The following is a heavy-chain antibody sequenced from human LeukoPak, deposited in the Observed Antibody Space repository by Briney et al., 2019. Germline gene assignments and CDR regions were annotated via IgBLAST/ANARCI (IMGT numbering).Heavy chain of an antibody. CDR1: GFTFSSYA. CDR3: ARALATYGDYGETTNL. Sequence: GGSLRLSCAASGFTFSSYAMHGVRQAPGKGLEWVAVISYDGSNKYYADSVKGRFTISRDNSKNTLYLQMNSLRAEDTAVYYCARALATYGDYGETTNLWGQGTLVTVSS. J-gene: IGHJ4*02. D-gene: IGHD4-17*01. CDR2: ISYDGSNK. V-gene: IGHV3-30*04.